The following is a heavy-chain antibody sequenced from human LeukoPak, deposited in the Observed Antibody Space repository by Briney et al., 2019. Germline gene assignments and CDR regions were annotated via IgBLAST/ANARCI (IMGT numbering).Heavy chain of an antibody. CDR3: ARDFPNAPRASPFDY. Sequence: PGGSLRLSCAASGFTFSGYSMNWVRQAPGKGLEWVSSISSSSSYIYYADSVKGRFTISRDNAKNLLYLQMNSLRAEDTAVYYCARDFPNAPRASPFDYWGQGTLVTVSS. CDR1: GFTFSGYS. V-gene: IGHV3-21*01. CDR2: ISSSSSYI. J-gene: IGHJ4*02. D-gene: IGHD2-2*01.